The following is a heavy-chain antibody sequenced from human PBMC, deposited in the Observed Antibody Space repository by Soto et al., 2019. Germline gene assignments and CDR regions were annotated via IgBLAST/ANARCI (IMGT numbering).Heavy chain of an antibody. CDR1: GFSLSNSGVG. CDR3: ALCTIHDYSDYDPGTSHVFDS. V-gene: IGHV2-5*02. J-gene: IGHJ4*02. CDR2: IYGDNDK. Sequence: QITLKESGPSPVKPTQTLTVTCTFSGFSLSNSGVGVAWIRQPPGKALEWLALIYGDNDKRYSPSLKTRLTITKATSKNQVFLTMTHTDPVDTATYYCALCTIHDYSDYDPGTSHVFDSWGQGTVVTVSS. D-gene: IGHD4-17*01.